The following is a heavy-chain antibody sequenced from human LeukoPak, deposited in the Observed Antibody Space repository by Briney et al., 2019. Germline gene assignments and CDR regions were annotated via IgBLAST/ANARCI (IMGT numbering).Heavy chain of an antibody. Sequence: GGSLRLSCAASGCTFSSYARHWVRQAPGKGVEGVAVISYEGSNKYYADSVKGRFTISRDNSKNTLYLQMNSLRAEDTAVYYCASDMVRGVITFNFDYWGQGTLVTVSS. CDR2: ISYEGSNK. D-gene: IGHD3-10*01. J-gene: IGHJ4*02. CDR1: GCTFSSYA. V-gene: IGHV3-30*04. CDR3: ASDMVRGVITFNFDY.